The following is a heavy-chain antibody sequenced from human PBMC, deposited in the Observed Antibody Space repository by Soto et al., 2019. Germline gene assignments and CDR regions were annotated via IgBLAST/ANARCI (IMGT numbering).Heavy chain of an antibody. D-gene: IGHD3-16*01. CDR3: AMVDNYVTPTPQDV. Sequence: QVQLVQSGDEVRKPGSSVKVSCKASGYIFVNYGIAWVRQAPGQGLEWMGWISHYSGNTHYASKVQGRLTMTTDTSTSTAYMDLGILTSDDTAVYYCAMVDNYVTPTPQDVWGQGTTVTVSS. V-gene: IGHV1-18*01. CDR1: GYIFVNYG. CDR2: ISHYSGNT. J-gene: IGHJ6*02.